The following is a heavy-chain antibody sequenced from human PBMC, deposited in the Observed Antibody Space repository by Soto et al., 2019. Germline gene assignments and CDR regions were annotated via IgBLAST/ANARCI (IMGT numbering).Heavy chain of an antibody. CDR3: AAGRHYYDSSGYSSYYFDY. CDR2: IVVGSGNT. V-gene: IGHV1-58*01. J-gene: IGHJ4*02. Sequence: GASVKVSCKASGFTFTSSAVQWVRQARGQRHEWIGWIVVGSGNTNYAQKFQERVTITRDMSTSTAYMELSSLRSEDTAVYYCAAGRHYYDSSGYSSYYFDYWGQGTLVTVSS. CDR1: GFTFTSSA. D-gene: IGHD3-22*01.